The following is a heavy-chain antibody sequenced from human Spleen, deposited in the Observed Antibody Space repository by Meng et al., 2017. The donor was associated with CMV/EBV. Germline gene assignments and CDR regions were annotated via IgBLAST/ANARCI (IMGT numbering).Heavy chain of an antibody. Sequence: GGSIRSSRYYWGWIRQPPGKGLEWIGTIYYSGSTYYSPSLTSRVTISLDTSKNQFSLRLRSVTAADTAVYYCARDTEYGGIFDAFDIWGQGTMVTVSS. J-gene: IGHJ3*02. CDR1: GGSIRSSRYY. V-gene: IGHV4-39*07. CDR3: ARDTEYGGIFDAFDI. D-gene: IGHD4-23*01. CDR2: IYYSGST.